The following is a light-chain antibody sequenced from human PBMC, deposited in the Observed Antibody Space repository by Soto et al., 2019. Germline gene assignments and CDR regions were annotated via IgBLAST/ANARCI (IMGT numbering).Light chain of an antibody. Sequence: EVVMTQSPATLSVSPGDRATLSCRASQNVDTNVAWYQQKPGQAPRLLVHSASTRATGIPTRFTGIGSGTDFTLTISGLQSDDFAVYYCQQDYNWPPYTFGQGTKLQIK. V-gene: IGKV3-15*01. CDR3: QQDYNWPPYT. CDR1: QNVDTN. J-gene: IGKJ2*01. CDR2: SAS.